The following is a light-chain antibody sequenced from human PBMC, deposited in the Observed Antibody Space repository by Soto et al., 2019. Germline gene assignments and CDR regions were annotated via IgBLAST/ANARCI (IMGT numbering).Light chain of an antibody. V-gene: IGKV3-15*01. CDR3: QQDKNWPLLI. CDR2: DTS. J-gene: IGKJ3*01. Sequence: EIVLTQSPGTLSLSPGERATLSCRASQTVSSSFLAWYQHRPXXAPRLLIYDTSTRAAGIPARFSGNGSGTEFTXXISSLQSEDFAVYYCQQDKNWPLLIFGPGTKVDIK. CDR1: QTVSSS.